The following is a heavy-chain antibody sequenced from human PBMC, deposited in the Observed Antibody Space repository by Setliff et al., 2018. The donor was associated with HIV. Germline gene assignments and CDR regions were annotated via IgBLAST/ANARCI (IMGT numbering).Heavy chain of an antibody. CDR1: GGSISSRNHY. CDR2: IYYSGST. V-gene: IGHV4-61*05. CDR3: ARGRDKYGPIDY. D-gene: IGHD3-10*01. J-gene: IGHJ4*02. Sequence: SETLSLTCTVSGGSISSRNHYWGWIRQPPGKGLEWIGYIYYSGSTNYNPSLKSRVTISVDSSKNQFSLRLSSVTAADTAVYYCARGRDKYGPIDYWGQGTLVTVSS.